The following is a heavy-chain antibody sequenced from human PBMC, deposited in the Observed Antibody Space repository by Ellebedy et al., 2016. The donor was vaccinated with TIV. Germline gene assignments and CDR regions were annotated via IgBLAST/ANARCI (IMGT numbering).Heavy chain of an antibody. CDR2: IKQDGSET. CDR1: GFTFSNYW. J-gene: IGHJ4*01. D-gene: IGHD6-19*01. CDR3: ARDQWLGRAYYFDY. Sequence: GESLKISCAASGFTFSNYWMSWVRQAPGKGLEWVANIKQDGSETYYVDSVKGRFSISRDNAKKSLYLQMNSLRDEDTALYYCARDQWLGRAYYFDYWGQGTLVTVSS. V-gene: IGHV3-7*01.